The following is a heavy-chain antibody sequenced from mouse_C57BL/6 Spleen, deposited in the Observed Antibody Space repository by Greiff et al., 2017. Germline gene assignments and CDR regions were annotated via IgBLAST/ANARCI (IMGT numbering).Heavy chain of an antibody. CDR3: ASIYGNYYAMDY. CDR1: GYSITSGYY. Sequence: EVKLMESGPGLVKPSQSLSLTCSVTGYSITSGYYWNWLRQFPGNKLEWMGYISYDGSNNYNPSLKNRISITRDPSKNQFFLKLNSVTTEDTATYYCASIYGNYYAMDYWGQGTSVTVSS. V-gene: IGHV3-6*01. CDR2: ISYDGSN. D-gene: IGHD2-1*01. J-gene: IGHJ4*01.